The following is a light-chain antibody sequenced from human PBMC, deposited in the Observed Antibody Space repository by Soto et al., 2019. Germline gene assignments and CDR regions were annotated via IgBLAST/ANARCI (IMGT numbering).Light chain of an antibody. CDR1: QSVSSY. CDR3: QQSSNWPPWT. J-gene: IGKJ1*01. V-gene: IGKV3-11*01. CDR2: DAS. Sequence: EIVLAQSPATLSLSPGERATLSCRASQSVSSYLAWYQQKPGQAPRLLIYDASNRATGIPARFSGSGSGTDFTLTISSLEPEDFAVYYCQQSSNWPPWTFGQETKV.